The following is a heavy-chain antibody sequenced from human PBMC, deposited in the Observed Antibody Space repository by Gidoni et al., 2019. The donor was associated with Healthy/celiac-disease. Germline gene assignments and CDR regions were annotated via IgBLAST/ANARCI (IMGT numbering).Heavy chain of an antibody. CDR3: AKGGNYQLLGGNYYYYYYMDV. V-gene: IGHV3-30*18. J-gene: IGHJ6*03. D-gene: IGHD2-2*01. Sequence: QVQLVESGGGVVQPGRSLRLSCAASGFTFSSYGMHWVCQAPGKGLEWVEVISYDGSNKYYADSVKGRFTIARDNSKNTLYLQMNSLRAEDTAVYYCAKGGNYQLLGGNYYYYYYMDVWGKGTTVTVSS. CDR1: GFTFSSYG. CDR2: ISYDGSNK.